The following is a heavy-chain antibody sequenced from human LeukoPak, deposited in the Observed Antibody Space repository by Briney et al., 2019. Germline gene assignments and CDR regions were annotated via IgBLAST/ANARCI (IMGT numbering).Heavy chain of an antibody. J-gene: IGHJ5*02. CDR1: GGSISSGSYY. V-gene: IGHV4-61*02. Sequence: SETLSLTCTVSGGSISSGSYYWSWIRQPAGKGLEWIGRINSSGSTNYNPSLKSRVTISVDTSKNQFYLKLTSVTAADTALYYCVRGVWSHNCFDPWGQGALVTVSS. CDR2: INSSGST. CDR3: VRGVWSHNCFDP. D-gene: IGHD2-21*01.